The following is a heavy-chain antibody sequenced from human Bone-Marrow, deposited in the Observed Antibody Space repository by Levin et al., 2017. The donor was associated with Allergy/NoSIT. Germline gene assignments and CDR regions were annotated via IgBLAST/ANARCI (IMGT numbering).Heavy chain of an antibody. CDR3: ARGVMITFGGVIVMEIDAFDS. CDR1: GFTFSSYS. J-gene: IGHJ3*02. V-gene: IGHV3-48*02. Sequence: GESLKISCAASGFTFSSYSMNWVRQAPGKGLEWVSYISSSSSTIYYADSVKGRFTISRDNAKNSLYLQMNSLRDEDTAVYYCARGVMITFGGVIVMEIDAFDSWGQGTMVTVSS. D-gene: IGHD3-16*02. CDR2: ISSSSSTI.